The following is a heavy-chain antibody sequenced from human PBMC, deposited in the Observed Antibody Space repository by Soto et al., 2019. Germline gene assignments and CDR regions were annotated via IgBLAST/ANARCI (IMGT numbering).Heavy chain of an antibody. CDR1: GYTFTGYY. CDR2: INPNSGGT. D-gene: IGHD5-12*01. V-gene: IGHV1-2*04. J-gene: IGHJ4*02. CDR3: AREGVDIVATMDPYFDY. Sequence: QVQLVQSGAEVKKPGASVKVSCKASGYTFTGYYMHWVRQAPGQGLEWMGWINPNSGGTNYAQKLQGWVTMTRDTSISTAYMERSRLRSDDTAVYYCAREGVDIVATMDPYFDYWGQGTLVTVSS.